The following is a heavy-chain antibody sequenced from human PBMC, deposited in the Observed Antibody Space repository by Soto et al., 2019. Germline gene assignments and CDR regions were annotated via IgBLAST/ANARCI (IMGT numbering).Heavy chain of an antibody. CDR1: GGSISSYY. J-gene: IGHJ6*02. V-gene: IGHV4-59*01. CDR3: ARDMGPYCTNGVCYTNYYYYGMDV. D-gene: IGHD2-8*01. Sequence: QVQLQESGPGLVKPSETLSLTCTVSGGSISSYYWSWIRQPPGKGLEWIGYIYYSGSTNYNPSLKSRVTISVDTSKNQFSLKLSSVTAADTAVYYCARDMGPYCTNGVCYTNYYYYGMDVWGQGTTVTVSS. CDR2: IYYSGST.